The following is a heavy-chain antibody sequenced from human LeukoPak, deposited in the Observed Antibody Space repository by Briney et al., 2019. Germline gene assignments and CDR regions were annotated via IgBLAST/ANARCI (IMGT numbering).Heavy chain of an antibody. Sequence: SGGSLRLSCAASGFTFSSSGMHWVRQAPGRGLEWVAVISYDGSHKYYVDSVKGRFTISRDNSKNTLYLQMNSLRAEDTAVYYCAKGHYTDAWGKGTTVTVSS. J-gene: IGHJ6*03. V-gene: IGHV3-30*18. CDR3: AKGHYTDA. CDR1: GFTFSSSG. CDR2: ISYDGSHK.